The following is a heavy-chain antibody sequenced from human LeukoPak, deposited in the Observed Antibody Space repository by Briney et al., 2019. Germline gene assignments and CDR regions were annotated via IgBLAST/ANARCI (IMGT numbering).Heavy chain of an antibody. CDR2: ISSRSSYI. CDR3: ARGPISVVAALGIFDY. V-gene: IGHV3-21*06. D-gene: IGHD2-15*01. J-gene: IGHJ4*02. CDR1: GFTFSSYS. Sequence: GGSLRLSCAASGFTFSSYSINWVRQAPGKGLEWVSSISSRSSYIYYADSVKGRFTFSRDNAKNSLYLQMNSLRAEDTAMYYCARGPISVVAALGIFDYWGQGTLVTVSS.